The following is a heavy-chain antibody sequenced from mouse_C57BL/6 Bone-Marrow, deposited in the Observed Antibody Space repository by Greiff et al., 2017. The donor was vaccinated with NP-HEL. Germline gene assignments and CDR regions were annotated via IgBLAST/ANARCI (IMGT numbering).Heavy chain of an antibody. D-gene: IGHD2-4*01. CDR1: GYTFTDYY. J-gene: IGHJ1*03. CDR3: ARRGYDYDEGLYWYFDV. Sequence: EVQLQQSGPELVKPGASVKISCKASGYTFTDYYMNWVKQSHGKSLEWIGDINPNNGGTSYNQKFKGKATLTVDKSSSTAYMELRSLTSEDSAVYYCARRGYDYDEGLYWYFDVWGTGTTVTVSS. V-gene: IGHV1-26*01. CDR2: INPNNGGT.